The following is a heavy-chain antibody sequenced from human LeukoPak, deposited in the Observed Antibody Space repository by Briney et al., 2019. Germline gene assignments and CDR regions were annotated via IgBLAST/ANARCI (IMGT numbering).Heavy chain of an antibody. CDR2: ISYSGST. J-gene: IGHJ4*02. D-gene: IGHD2-15*01. CDR1: GGSISNYY. Sequence: SETLSLTCTVSGGSISNYYWSWIRHPPGKGLEWIGYISYSGSTNYNPSLKSRVTISVDTSKNQFSLKLRTVTAADTAVYYCARTQARLLHDYWGQGTLVTVSS. CDR3: ARTQARLLHDY. V-gene: IGHV4-59*08.